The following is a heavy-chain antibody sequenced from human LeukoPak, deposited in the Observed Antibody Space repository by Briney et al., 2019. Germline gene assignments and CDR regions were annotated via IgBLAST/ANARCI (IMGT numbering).Heavy chain of an antibody. J-gene: IGHJ4*02. CDR2: INQDSSEK. CDR3: VQGWRDN. D-gene: IGHD2-15*01. Sequence: GGSLRLSCAASGITFSNYWMSWVRQAPGKGLEWVANINQDSSEKYYVDSVKGRFTISRDNAKDSLYLQLNTLRPEDTAVYYCVQGWRDNWGQGTLVTVSS. V-gene: IGHV3-7*01. CDR1: GITFSNYW.